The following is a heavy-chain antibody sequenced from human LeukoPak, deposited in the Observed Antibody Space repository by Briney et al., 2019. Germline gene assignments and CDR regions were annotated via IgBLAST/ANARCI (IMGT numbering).Heavy chain of an antibody. J-gene: IGHJ4*02. CDR2: IRYDGSNT. V-gene: IGHV3-30*02. D-gene: IGHD3-9*01. Sequence: GGSLRLSCAASGFTFSSYGMHWVRQAPGKGLEWVAFIRYDGSNTYYADSVKGRFTISRDNSKNTLYLQMNSLRAEDTAVYYCAKDLIDWDFDWLNPGDYWGQGTLVTVSS. CDR3: AKDLIDWDFDWLNPGDY. CDR1: GFTFSSYG.